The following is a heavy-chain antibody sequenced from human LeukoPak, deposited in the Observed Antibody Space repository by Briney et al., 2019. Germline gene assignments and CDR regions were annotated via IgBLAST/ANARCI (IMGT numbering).Heavy chain of an antibody. V-gene: IGHV1-2*02. Sequence: GASVKVSCKASGYTFTGYYMHWVRQAPGQGLEWMGWINPNSGGTNYAQKFQGRVTMTRDTSTSTVYMELSSLRSEDTAVYYCARGFESPRKNSDFLVPDYWGQGTLVTVSS. J-gene: IGHJ4*02. D-gene: IGHD3-3*01. CDR2: INPNSGGT. CDR1: GYTFTGYY. CDR3: ARGFESPRKNSDFLVPDY.